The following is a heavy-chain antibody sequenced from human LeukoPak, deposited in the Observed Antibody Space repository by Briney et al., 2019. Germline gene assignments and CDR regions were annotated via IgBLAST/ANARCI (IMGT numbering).Heavy chain of an antibody. CDR2: IYYSGST. V-gene: IGHV4-59*01. CDR1: GGSISSYY. CDR3: ARDNSQLLDAFDI. D-gene: IGHD5-18*01. J-gene: IGHJ3*02. Sequence: SETLSLTCTVSGGSISSYYWSWIRQPPGKGLEWIGYIYYSGSTNYNPSLKSRVTISVDTSKNQFSLKLSSVTAADTAVYYCARDNSQLLDAFDIWGQGTMVTVSS.